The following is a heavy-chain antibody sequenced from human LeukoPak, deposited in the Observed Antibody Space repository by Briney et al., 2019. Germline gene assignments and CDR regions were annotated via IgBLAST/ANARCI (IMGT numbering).Heavy chain of an antibody. V-gene: IGHV3-30*03. CDR1: GFTFSSYS. CDR2: ISYDGSNK. Sequence: GGSLRLSCAASGFTFSSYSMNWVRQAPGKGLEWVAVISYDGSNKYYADSVKGRFTISRDNSKNTLYLQMNSLRAEDTAVYYCAREGGIAAAVIDYWGQGTLVTVSS. CDR3: AREGGIAAAVIDY. D-gene: IGHD6-13*01. J-gene: IGHJ4*02.